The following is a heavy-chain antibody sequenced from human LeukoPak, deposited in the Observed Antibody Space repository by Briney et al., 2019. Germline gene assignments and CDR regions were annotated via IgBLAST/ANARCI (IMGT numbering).Heavy chain of an antibody. J-gene: IGHJ3*02. CDR3: ARQEQLVLFGAFDI. Sequence: GESLKISCKGSGYSFTNYWIGWVRQMPGKGLEFMGIIYPGDSDTRYSLSFQGQVTISADKSISTAYLQWSSLKASDTAMYYCARQEQLVLFGAFDIWGQGTMVTVSS. D-gene: IGHD6-6*01. CDR1: GYSFTNYW. CDR2: IYPGDSDT. V-gene: IGHV5-51*01.